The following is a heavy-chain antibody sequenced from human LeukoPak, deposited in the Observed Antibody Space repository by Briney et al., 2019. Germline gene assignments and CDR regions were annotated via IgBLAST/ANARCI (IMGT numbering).Heavy chain of an antibody. CDR2: IYHSGST. CDR1: GGSISSSNW. CDR3: AREYSGYDYLDY. Sequence: SETLSLTCAVSGGSISSSNWWTWVRQPPGKGLEWIGEIYHSGSTNYNPSLKSRVSISVDKSKNQFSLSLISVTAADTAVYYCAREYSGYDYLDYWGPGTLVTVAS. J-gene: IGHJ4*02. D-gene: IGHD5-12*01. V-gene: IGHV4-4*02.